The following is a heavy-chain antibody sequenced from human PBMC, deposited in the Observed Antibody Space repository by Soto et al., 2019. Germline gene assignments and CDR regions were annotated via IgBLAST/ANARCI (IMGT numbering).Heavy chain of an antibody. CDR3: ARVSRLTDVVDY. D-gene: IGHD2-15*01. Sequence: PGGSLRLSCAASGFTFSDYYMSWIRQAPGKGLEWVSYISSSSSYTNYADSVKGRFTISRDNAKNSLYLQMNSLRAEDTAVYYCARVSRLTDVVDYWGQGTLVTVS. J-gene: IGHJ4*02. CDR1: GFTFSDYY. CDR2: ISSSSSYT. V-gene: IGHV3-11*06.